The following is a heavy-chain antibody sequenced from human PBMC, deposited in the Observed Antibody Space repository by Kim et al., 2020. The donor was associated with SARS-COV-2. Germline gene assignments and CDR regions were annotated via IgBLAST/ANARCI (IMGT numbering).Heavy chain of an antibody. V-gene: IGHV1-18*04. CDR3: ARARITMVRGVRSQNFDY. Sequence: ASVKVSCKASGYTFTSYGISWVRQAPGQGLEWMGWISAYNGNTNYAQKLQGRVTMTTDTSTSTAYMELRSLRSDDTAVYYCARARITMVRGVRSQNFDYWGQGTLVTVSS. CDR2: ISAYNGNT. J-gene: IGHJ4*02. CDR1: GYTFTSYG. D-gene: IGHD3-10*01.